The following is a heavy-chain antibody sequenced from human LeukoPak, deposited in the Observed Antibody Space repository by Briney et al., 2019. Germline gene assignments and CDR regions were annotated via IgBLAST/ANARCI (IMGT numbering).Heavy chain of an antibody. CDR3: ARQGDDYDAFDF. J-gene: IGHJ3*01. D-gene: IGHD4-11*01. Sequence: GESLQLYCKGSGYSFPNYLIAWVRQMPGKGLEWMGIIYPGDSDTKYSPSFQGQVTISADKSISTAYLQWSSLKASDTAMYYCARQGDDYDAFDFWGQGTMVTVSS. CDR1: GYSFPNYL. CDR2: IYPGDSDT. V-gene: IGHV5-51*01.